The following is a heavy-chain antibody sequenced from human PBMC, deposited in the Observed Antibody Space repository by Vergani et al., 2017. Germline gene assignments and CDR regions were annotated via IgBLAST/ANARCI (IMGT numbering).Heavy chain of an antibody. CDR1: GFSLSTSGMC. D-gene: IGHD3-10*01. CDR3: ARSSMVRGVSLVFDY. V-gene: IGHV2-70*15. CDR2: IDWDDDK. Sequence: QVTLRESGPALVKPTQTLTLTCTFSGFSLSTSGMCVSWIRQPPGKALEWLARIDWDDDKYYSTSLKTRLTISKDTSKNKVVLTMTNMDPVDTATYYCARSSMVRGVSLVFDYWGQGTLVTVSS. J-gene: IGHJ4*02.